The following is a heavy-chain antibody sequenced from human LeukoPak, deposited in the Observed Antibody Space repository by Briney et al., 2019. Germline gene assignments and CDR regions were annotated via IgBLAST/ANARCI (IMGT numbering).Heavy chain of an antibody. CDR2: INPSGGNT. D-gene: IGHD3-22*01. V-gene: IGHV1-46*01. J-gene: IGHJ3*02. CDR3: AREGYYYDSSDYYQRGLTFDI. Sequence: ASVKVSCKASGYTFTSYYMHWVRQAPGRGLEWMGIINPSGGNTSYAQKFQGRVTMTRDTSTSTVYMELSSLRAEDTAVYYCAREGYYYDSSDYYQRGLTFDIWGQGTMVAVSS. CDR1: GYTFTSYY.